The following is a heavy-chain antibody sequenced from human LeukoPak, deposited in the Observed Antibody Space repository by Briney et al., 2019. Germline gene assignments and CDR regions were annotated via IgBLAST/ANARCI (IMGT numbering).Heavy chain of an antibody. CDR1: GYTFTSYD. Sequence: ASVKVSCKASGYTFTSYDINWVRQATGQGLEWMGWMNPNSGNTGYAQKFQGRVTMTRNTSISTAYMELSSLRSEDTAVYYCARGTSEYCSGGSCYGVDYWGQGTLVTVSS. V-gene: IGHV1-8*01. J-gene: IGHJ4*02. CDR3: ARGTSEYCSGGSCYGVDY. D-gene: IGHD2-15*01. CDR2: MNPNSGNT.